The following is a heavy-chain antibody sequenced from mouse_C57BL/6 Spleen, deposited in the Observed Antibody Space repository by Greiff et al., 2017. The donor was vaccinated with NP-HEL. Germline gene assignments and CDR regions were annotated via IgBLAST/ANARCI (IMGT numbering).Heavy chain of an antibody. CDR2: IYPGSGST. V-gene: IGHV1-55*01. CDR3: ARRAYSNFYFDY. CDR1: GYTFTSYW. J-gene: IGHJ2*01. Sequence: QVQLQQPGAELVKPGASVKMSCKASGYTFTSYWITWVKQRPGQGLEWIGDIYPGSGSTNYNEKFKSKATLTVDTSSSTAYMQLSSLTSEDSAVYYCARRAYSNFYFDYWGQGTTLTVSS. D-gene: IGHD2-5*01.